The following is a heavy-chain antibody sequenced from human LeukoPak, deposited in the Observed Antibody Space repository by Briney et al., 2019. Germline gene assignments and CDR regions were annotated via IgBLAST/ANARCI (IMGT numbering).Heavy chain of an antibody. CDR3: ASGWQPAAIYGYYYYGMDV. CDR2: IIPILGIA. Sequence: GASVKVSCKASGYTFTSYAISWVRQAPGQGLEWMGRIIPILGIANYAQKFQGRVTITADKSTSTAYMELSSLRSEDTAVYYCASGWQPAAIYGYYYYGMDVWGQGTTVTVSS. J-gene: IGHJ6*02. V-gene: IGHV1-69*04. CDR1: GYTFTSYA. D-gene: IGHD2-2*01.